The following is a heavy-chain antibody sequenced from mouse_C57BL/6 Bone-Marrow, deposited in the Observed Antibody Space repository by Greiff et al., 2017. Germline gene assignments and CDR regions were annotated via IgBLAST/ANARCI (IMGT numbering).Heavy chain of an antibody. J-gene: IGHJ2*01. CDR2: IRNKANGYTT. Sequence: EVHLVESGGGLVQPGGSLSLSCAASGFTFTDYYMSWVRQPPGEALVWWGFIRNKANGYTTEYSASVKGRFTLSRDNSQSILYLQMNALRAEDSSTYYGARYITTVVGGYFGCWGQGTTLT. CDR1: GFTFTDYY. V-gene: IGHV7-3*01. D-gene: IGHD1-1*01. CDR3: ARYITTVVGGYFGC.